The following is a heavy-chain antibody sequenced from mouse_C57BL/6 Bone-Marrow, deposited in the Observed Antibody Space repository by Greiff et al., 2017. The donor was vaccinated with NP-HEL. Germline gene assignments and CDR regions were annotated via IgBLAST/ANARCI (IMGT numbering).Heavy chain of an antibody. CDR2: ISDGGSYT. D-gene: IGHD2-2*01. CDR1: GFTFSSYA. CDR3: ASEGLPFDY. V-gene: IGHV5-4*03. Sequence: EVKVVESGGGLVKPGGSLKLSCAASGFTFSSYAMSWVRQTPEKRLEWVATISDGGSYTYYPDNVKGRFTISIDNAKNNLYLQMSHLKSEDTAMYYCASEGLPFDYWGQGTTLTVSS. J-gene: IGHJ2*01.